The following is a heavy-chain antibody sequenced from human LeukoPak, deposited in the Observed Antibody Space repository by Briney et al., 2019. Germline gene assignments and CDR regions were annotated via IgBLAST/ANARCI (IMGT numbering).Heavy chain of an antibody. CDR1: GDSVSSNRAA. CDR3: ARDSVAGSSVAAFDS. D-gene: IGHD6-19*01. Sequence: SQTLSLTCAISGDSVSSNRAAWNWIRQSPSRGLEWLGRTYYRSKWSNDYAVPVESRIIINPDTSKNQFSLQLSSVTPEDTAVYYCARDSVAGSSVAAFDSWGQGTVVTVSS. J-gene: IGHJ3*02. CDR2: TYYRSKWSN. V-gene: IGHV6-1*01.